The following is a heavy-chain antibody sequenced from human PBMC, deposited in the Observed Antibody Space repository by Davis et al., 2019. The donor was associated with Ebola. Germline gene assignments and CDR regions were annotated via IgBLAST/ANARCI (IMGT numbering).Heavy chain of an antibody. CDR2: IYTGDSDT. J-gene: IGHJ3*02. Sequence: GESLKISCKDSGNSFNTHWLGWVRQMPGKGLEWMGIIYTGDSDTRYSPSFRGQVTISADKSIKTAFLQWSSLKASDTAMYYCATLRRTITGMDDGFDIWGQGTMVTVSS. CDR1: GNSFNTHW. CDR3: ATLRRTITGMDDGFDI. D-gene: IGHD1-20*01. V-gene: IGHV5-51*01.